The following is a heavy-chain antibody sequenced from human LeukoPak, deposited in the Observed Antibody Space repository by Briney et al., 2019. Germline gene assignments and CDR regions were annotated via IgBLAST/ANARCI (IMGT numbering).Heavy chain of an antibody. J-gene: IGHJ4*02. CDR2: INPSGGST. V-gene: IGHV1-46*01. CDR1: GYTFTSYY. Sequence: ASVKVSCKASGYTFTSYYMHWVRQAPGQGLEWMGIINPSGGSTSYAQKFQGRVTMTRDTSTSSVYMELSSLRSEDTTVYYCARAIIAVAGFDYWGQGTLVTVSS. D-gene: IGHD6-19*01. CDR3: ARAIIAVAGFDY.